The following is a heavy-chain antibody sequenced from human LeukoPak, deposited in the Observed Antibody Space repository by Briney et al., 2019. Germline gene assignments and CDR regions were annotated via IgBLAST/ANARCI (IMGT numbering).Heavy chain of an antibody. D-gene: IGHD3-22*01. CDR1: GGTFSSYA. CDR3: ATHRAYFDSSGYVH. J-gene: IGHJ4*02. CDR2: IIPIFGTA. V-gene: IGHV1-69*06. Sequence: SVKVSCKASGGTFSSYAISWVRQAPGQGLEWMGGIIPIFGTANYAQKFQGRVTMTEDTSTDTAYMELSSLRSEDTAVYYCATHRAYFDSSGYVHWGQGTLVTVSS.